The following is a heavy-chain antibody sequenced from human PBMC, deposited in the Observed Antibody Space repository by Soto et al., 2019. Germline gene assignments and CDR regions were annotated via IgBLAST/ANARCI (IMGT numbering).Heavy chain of an antibody. CDR1: GYSFSNYW. J-gene: IGHJ4*02. Sequence: GESLKISCKGSGYSFSNYWIGWVRQMPGKGLEWMGIIYPGDSDTRYSPSFQGQVTISADKSVSTAYLQWSSLKASDTAMYYCATWYTSGLYYFDHWGQGTQVTVSS. V-gene: IGHV5-51*01. CDR3: ATWYTSGLYYFDH. D-gene: IGHD6-19*01. CDR2: IYPGDSDT.